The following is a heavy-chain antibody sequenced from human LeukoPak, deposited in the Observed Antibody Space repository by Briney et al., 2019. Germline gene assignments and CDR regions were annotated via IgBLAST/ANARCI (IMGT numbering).Heavy chain of an antibody. J-gene: IGHJ4*02. V-gene: IGHV3-7*05. CDR3: ARDLIAVAALFDY. D-gene: IGHD6-19*01. CDR1: GFTFSSYW. CDR2: IKQDGSEK. Sequence: PGGSLRLSCAASGFTFSSYWMSWVRQAPGKGLEWVANIKQDGSEKYYLDSVKGRFTISRDNAKSSLYLQMNSLRAEDTAVYYCARDLIAVAALFDYWGEGTLVTVSS.